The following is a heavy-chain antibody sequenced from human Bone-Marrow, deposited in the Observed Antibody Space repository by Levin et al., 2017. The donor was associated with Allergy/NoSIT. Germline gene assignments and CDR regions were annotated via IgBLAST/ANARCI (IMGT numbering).Heavy chain of an antibody. V-gene: IGHV3-15*01. CDR2: IKTKSEGEPK. CDR3: GPGLHRSDFDY. CDR1: GFTFSKVW. J-gene: IGHJ4*02. Sequence: GGSLRLSCVGSGFTFSKVWMSWVRQAPGKGLEWVGRIKTKSEGEPKDYAAPVKGRFSLSRDDSTNTVFLQMNSLQIEDTGVYYGGPGLHRSDFDYWGQGISVTVSS. D-gene: IGHD1-14*01.